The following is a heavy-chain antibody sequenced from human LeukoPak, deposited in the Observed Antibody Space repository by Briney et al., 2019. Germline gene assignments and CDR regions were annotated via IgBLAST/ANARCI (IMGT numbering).Heavy chain of an antibody. CDR3: AKYDIVVVPAAMVDY. D-gene: IGHD2-2*01. V-gene: IGHV3-23*01. CDR2: ISGSGGST. CDR1: GFTFSSYA. J-gene: IGHJ4*02. Sequence: GGSLRLSCAASGFTFSSYATSWVRQAPGKGLEWVSAISGSGGSTYYADSVKGRFTISRDNSKNTLYLQMNSLRAEDTAVYYCAKYDIVVVPAAMVDYWGQGTLVTVSS.